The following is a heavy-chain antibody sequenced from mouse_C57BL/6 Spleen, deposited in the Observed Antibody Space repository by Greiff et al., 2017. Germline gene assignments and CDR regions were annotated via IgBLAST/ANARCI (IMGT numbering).Heavy chain of an antibody. V-gene: IGHV1-26*01. J-gene: IGHJ2*01. CDR2: INPNNGGT. D-gene: IGHD2-4*01. Sequence: EVQLQQSGPELVKPGASVKISCKASGYTFTDYYMNWVKQSHGKSLEWIGDINPNNGGTNYNQKFKGKATLTVDKSSSTAYMELGSLTSVDSAVYYCASLDDYDARRGQGTTLTVSS. CDR3: ASLDDYDAR. CDR1: GYTFTDYY.